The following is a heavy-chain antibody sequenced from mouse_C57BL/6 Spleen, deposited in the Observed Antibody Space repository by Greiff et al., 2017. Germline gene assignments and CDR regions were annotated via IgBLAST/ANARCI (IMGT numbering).Heavy chain of an antibody. CDR2: IDPSDSET. CDR3: ARPKSYYDGYWYFDV. D-gene: IGHD1-1*01. V-gene: IGHV1-52*01. CDR1: GYTFTSYW. J-gene: IGHJ1*03. Sequence: QVQLQQPGAELVRPGSSVKLSCKASGYTFTSYWMHWVKQRPIQGLEWIGNIDPSDSETHYNQTFKDKATLTVDKSSSTAYMQLSSLTSEDSAVYCCARPKSYYDGYWYFDVWGTGTTVTVSS.